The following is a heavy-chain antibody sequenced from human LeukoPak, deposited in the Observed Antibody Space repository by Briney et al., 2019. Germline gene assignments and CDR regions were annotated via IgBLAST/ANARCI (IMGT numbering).Heavy chain of an antibody. CDR1: GYTFTTYN. CDR3: ASLKNYYDSSGYLVTDAFDI. Sequence: ASVKVSCKASGYTFTTYNINWVRQAPGQGLEWMGWISGYNGNTNYAQKLQGRVTMTTYTSTSTAYMELRSLKSDDTAVYYCASLKNYYDSSGYLVTDAFDIWGQGTMVTVSS. CDR2: ISGYNGNT. J-gene: IGHJ3*02. D-gene: IGHD3-22*01. V-gene: IGHV1-18*01.